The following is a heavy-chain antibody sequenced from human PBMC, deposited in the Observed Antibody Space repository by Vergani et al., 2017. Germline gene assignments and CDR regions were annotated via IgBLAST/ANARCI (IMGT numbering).Heavy chain of an antibody. D-gene: IGHD3-3*01. V-gene: IGHV1-2*02. CDR2: INPNSGGT. CDR1: GYTFTGYY. Sequence: QVQLVQSGAEVKKPGASVKVSCKASGYTFTGYYMHWVRLAPGQGLEWMGWINPNSGGTNYAQKFQGRVTMTRDTSISTAYMELSRLRSDDTAVYYCAREDTYYDFWSGYYTGRRWFDPWGQGTLVTVSS. CDR3: AREDTYYDFWSGYYTGRRWFDP. J-gene: IGHJ5*02.